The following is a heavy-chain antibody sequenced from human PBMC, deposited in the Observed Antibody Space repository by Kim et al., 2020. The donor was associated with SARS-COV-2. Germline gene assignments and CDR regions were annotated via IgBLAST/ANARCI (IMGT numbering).Heavy chain of an antibody. CDR1: GGSIRSGGYY. CDR2: IYYSGIT. J-gene: IGHJ6*02. D-gene: IGHD3-16*01. V-gene: IGHV4-31*03. Sequence: SETLSLTCTVSGGSIRSGGYYWSWIRQFPGKGPEWIGYIYYSGITHYNPSLKSRLTMSVDTSKNQFSLRLSSVTAADTAVYYCARESDTAYGGMDVWGQGTTVTVSS. CDR3: ARESDTAYGGMDV.